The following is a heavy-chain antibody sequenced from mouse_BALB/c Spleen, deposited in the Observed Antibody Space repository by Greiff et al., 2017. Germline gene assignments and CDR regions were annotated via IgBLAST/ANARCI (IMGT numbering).Heavy chain of an antibody. J-gene: IGHJ3*01. CDR3: TRWEGYEAY. Sequence: LQQPGSELVRPGASVKLSCKASGYTFTSYWMHWVKQRPGQGLEWIGNIYPGSGSTNYDEKFKSKATLTVDTSSSTAYMQLSSLTSEDSAVYYCTRWEGYEAYWGQGTLVTVSA. CDR2: IYPGSGST. D-gene: IGHD2-14*01. CDR1: GYTFTSYW. V-gene: IGHV1S22*01.